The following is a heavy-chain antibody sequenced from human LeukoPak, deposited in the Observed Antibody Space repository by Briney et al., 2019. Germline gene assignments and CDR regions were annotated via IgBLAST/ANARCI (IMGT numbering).Heavy chain of an antibody. D-gene: IGHD3-22*01. Sequence: GGSLRLSCAASGFTFSSYGRHWVRQAPGKGLEWVAVIWYDGSNKYYADSVKGRFTISRDNSKNTLYLQMNSLRAEDTAVYYCAREGSADYYDSSGYYGIDYWGQGTLVTVSS. CDR2: IWYDGSNK. CDR1: GFTFSSYG. V-gene: IGHV3-33*01. CDR3: AREGSADYYDSSGYYGIDY. J-gene: IGHJ4*02.